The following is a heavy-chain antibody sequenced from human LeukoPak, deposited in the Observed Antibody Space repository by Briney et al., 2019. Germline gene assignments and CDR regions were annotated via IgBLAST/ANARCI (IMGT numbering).Heavy chain of an antibody. CDR2: INHSGST. J-gene: IGHJ5*02. CDR1: GGSFSGYY. V-gene: IGHV4-34*01. CDR3: ARGRKEFGP. Sequence: SETLSLTCAVYGGSFSGYYWSWIRHPPGKGLEWIGEINHSGSTNYNPSLKSRVTISVDTSKNQFSLKLSSVTAADTAVYYCARGRKEFGPWGQGTLVTVSS.